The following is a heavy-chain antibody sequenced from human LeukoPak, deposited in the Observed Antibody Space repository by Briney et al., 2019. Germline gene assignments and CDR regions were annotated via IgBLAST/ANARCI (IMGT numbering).Heavy chain of an antibody. J-gene: IGHJ4*02. CDR1: GFTFSSYS. V-gene: IGHV3-21*01. CDR2: ISSSSSYM. CDR3: ARDSQALVDFWSGYYHDYFDY. D-gene: IGHD3-3*01. Sequence: GGSLRLSCAASGFTFSSYSMNWVRQAPGKGLEWVSSISSSSSYMYYADSVKGRFTISRDNAKNSLYLQMNSLRAEDTAVYYCARDSQALVDFWSGYYHDYFDYWGQGTLVTVSS.